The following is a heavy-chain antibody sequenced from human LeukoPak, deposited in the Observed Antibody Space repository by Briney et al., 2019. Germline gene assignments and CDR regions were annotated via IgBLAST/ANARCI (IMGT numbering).Heavy chain of an antibody. D-gene: IGHD3-10*01. J-gene: IGHJ4*02. Sequence: GASVKVSCKASGYTFTSYDINWVRQATGQGLEWMGWMNPNSGNTAYAQNFQGRVTMTRSTSISTAYMELSSLRSEDTAVYYCARVQRVTFPLKYYFDYWGQGTLVTVSS. CDR2: MNPNSGNT. CDR3: ARVQRVTFPLKYYFDY. V-gene: IGHV1-8*01. CDR1: GYTFTSYD.